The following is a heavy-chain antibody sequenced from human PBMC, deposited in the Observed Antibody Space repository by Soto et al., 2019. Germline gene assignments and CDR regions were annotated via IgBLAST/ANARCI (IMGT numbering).Heavy chain of an antibody. V-gene: IGHV2-5*02. Sequence: QITLKESGPTLVKPTQTLTLTCTFSGFSLSTSGVGVGWIRQPPGKALEWLALIYWDDDKRYSPSLKSRLTITKDTSKNQVVLTMTNMDPVDTATYYCAHKYWRYYDILTGYVTDAFDIWAKGQWSPSLQ. D-gene: IGHD3-9*01. CDR1: GFSLSTSGVG. CDR3: AHKYWRYYDILTGYVTDAFDI. CDR2: IYWDDDK. J-gene: IGHJ3*02.